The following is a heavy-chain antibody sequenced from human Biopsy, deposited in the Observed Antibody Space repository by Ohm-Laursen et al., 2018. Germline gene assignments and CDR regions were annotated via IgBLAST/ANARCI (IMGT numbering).Heavy chain of an antibody. CDR3: ARDRGYYSDRTVPGYFDL. CDR2: VYYTGST. Sequence: TLSLTCAVSGDSISSYYWSWVRQPPGKGLQWIGYVYYTGSTDYNPSLQSRVTISVDTSKNHFSLRLRSVTPADTAIYYCARDRGYYSDRTVPGYFDLWGRGTLVTVSS. CDR1: GDSISSYY. J-gene: IGHJ2*01. V-gene: IGHV4-59*01. D-gene: IGHD3-22*01.